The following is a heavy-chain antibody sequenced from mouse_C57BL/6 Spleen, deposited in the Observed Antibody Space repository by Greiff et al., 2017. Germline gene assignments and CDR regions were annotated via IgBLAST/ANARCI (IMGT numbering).Heavy chain of an antibody. Sequence: QVQLQQPGAELVRPGSSVKLSCKASGYTFTSYWMDWVKQRPGQGLEWIGNIYPSDSETHYNQKFKDKATLTVDKSSSTAYMQLSSLTSEDSAVYYCARGNYGSSSGYFDVWGTGTTVTVSS. CDR2: IYPSDSET. CDR1: GYTFTSYW. D-gene: IGHD1-1*01. J-gene: IGHJ1*03. V-gene: IGHV1-61*01. CDR3: ARGNYGSSSGYFDV.